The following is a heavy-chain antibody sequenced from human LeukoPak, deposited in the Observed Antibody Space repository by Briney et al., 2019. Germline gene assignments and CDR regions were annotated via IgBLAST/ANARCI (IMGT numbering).Heavy chain of an antibody. CDR3: ARDLKLLWFGELAEQYYYYGMDV. CDR2: INPSGGST. CDR1: GYTFTSYY. J-gene: IGHJ6*02. V-gene: IGHV1-46*03. D-gene: IGHD3-10*01. Sequence: GASVKVSCKASGYTFTSYYMHWVRQAPGQGLEWMGIINPSGGSTSYAQKFQGRVTMTRDTSTSTVYMELSSLRSEDTAVYYCARDLKLLWFGELAEQYYYYGMDVWGQGTTVTVSS.